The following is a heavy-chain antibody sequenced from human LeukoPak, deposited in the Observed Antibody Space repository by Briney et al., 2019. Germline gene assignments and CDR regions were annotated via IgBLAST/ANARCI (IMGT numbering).Heavy chain of an antibody. CDR3: AGGGGLDV. CDR2: INHNGNVN. J-gene: IGHJ6*02. CDR1: GFTFSSYS. Sequence: GGSLRLSCAASGFTFSSYSMNWARQAPGKGLEWVASINHNGNVNYYVDSVKGRFTISRDNAKNSLYLQMSNLRAEDTAVYFCAGGGGLDVWGQGATVTVSS. V-gene: IGHV3-7*03. D-gene: IGHD3-16*01.